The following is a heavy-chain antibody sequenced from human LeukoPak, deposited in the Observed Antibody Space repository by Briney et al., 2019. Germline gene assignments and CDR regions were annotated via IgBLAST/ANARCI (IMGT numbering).Heavy chain of an antibody. J-gene: IGHJ5*02. CDR3: ARSGSSWYEGWFDP. D-gene: IGHD6-13*01. CDR1: GFTFSSYA. Sequence: EGSLRLSCAASGFTFSSYAMHWVRQAPGKGLEWVAVISYDGSNKYYADSVKGRFTISRDNSKNTLYLQMNSLRAEDTAVYYCARSGSSWYEGWFDPWGQGTLVTVSS. V-gene: IGHV3-30*04. CDR2: ISYDGSNK.